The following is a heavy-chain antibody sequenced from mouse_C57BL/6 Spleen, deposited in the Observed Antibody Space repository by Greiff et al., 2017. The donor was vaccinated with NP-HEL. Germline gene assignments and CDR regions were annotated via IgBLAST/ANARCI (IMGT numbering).Heavy chain of an antibody. CDR2: IDPETGGT. D-gene: IGHD4-1*01. CDR1: GYTFTDYE. J-gene: IGHJ2*01. CDR3: TREVLGREDY. V-gene: IGHV1-15*01. Sequence: QVQLQQSGAELVRPGASVTLSCKASGYTFTDYEMHWVKQTPVHGLEWIGAIDPETGGTAYNQKFKGKAILTADKSSSTAYMELRSLTSEDSAVYYSTREVLGREDYWGQGTTLTVSS.